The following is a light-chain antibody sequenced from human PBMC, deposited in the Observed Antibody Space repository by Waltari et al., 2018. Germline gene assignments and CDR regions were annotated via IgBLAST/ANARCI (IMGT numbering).Light chain of an antibody. V-gene: IGKV3-15*01. CDR2: GAS. J-gene: IGKJ1*01. Sequence: EIVMTQSPATLSVSPGERATHSSRASQCVSSNLAWYQQKPGQAPRLLIYGASTRATGIPARFSGSGSGTEFTLTISSLQSEDFAVYYCQQYDNLPRTFGQGTKVEIK. CDR1: QCVSSN. CDR3: QQYDNLPRT.